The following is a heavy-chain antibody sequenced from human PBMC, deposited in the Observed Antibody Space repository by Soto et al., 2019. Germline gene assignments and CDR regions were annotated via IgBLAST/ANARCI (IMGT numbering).Heavy chain of an antibody. CDR1: GFTFSSYS. V-gene: IGHV3-21*01. J-gene: IGHJ6*02. Sequence: GGSLRLSCAASGFTFSSYSMNWVRQAPGKGLEWVSSISSSSSYIYYADSVKGRFTISRDNAKNSLYLQMNSLRAEDTAVYYCARDGSYAPFYYYYGMDVWGQGTTVTVSS. D-gene: IGHD2-2*01. CDR3: ARDGSYAPFYYYYGMDV. CDR2: ISSSSSYI.